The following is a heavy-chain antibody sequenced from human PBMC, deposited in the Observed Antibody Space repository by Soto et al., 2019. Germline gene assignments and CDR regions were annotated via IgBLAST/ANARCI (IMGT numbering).Heavy chain of an antibody. V-gene: IGHV1-18*01. Sequence: GASVKVSCKASGYTFTSYVISWVRQAPGQGLERMGWISAYNGNTNYAQKLQGRVTMTTDTSTSTAYMELRSLRSDDTAVYYCARVSVILVATIRSNDVFDIWGQGTMVIV. D-gene: IGHD5-12*01. CDR1: GYTFTSYV. CDR2: ISAYNGNT. CDR3: ARVSVILVATIRSNDVFDI. J-gene: IGHJ3*02.